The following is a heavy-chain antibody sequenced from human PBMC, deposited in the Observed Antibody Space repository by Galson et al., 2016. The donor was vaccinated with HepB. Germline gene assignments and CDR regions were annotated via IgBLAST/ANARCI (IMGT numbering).Heavy chain of an antibody. V-gene: IGHV3-23*01. D-gene: IGHD6-13*01. J-gene: IGHJ5*02. Sequence: SLRLSCAASGFTFITSVMSWVRQTPGKGLEWVSSFRGRANTQYADSVRGRFTASRDDSKGTLFLQMNSLTADDTAVYYCARMRSELTAGGWGRPFDPWGQGTLVTVSS. CDR2: FRGRANT. CDR1: GFTFITSV. CDR3: ARMRSELTAGGWGRPFDP.